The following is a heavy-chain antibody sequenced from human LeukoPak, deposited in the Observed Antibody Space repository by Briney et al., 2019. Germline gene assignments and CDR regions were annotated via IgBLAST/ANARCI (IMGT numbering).Heavy chain of an antibody. CDR3: VWGLVPAAISLGIAARPER. V-gene: IGHV3-11*04. D-gene: IGHD6-6*01. Sequence: PGGSLRLSCAASGFTFSDYYMSWIRQAPGKGLEWVSYISSSGSTIYYADSVKGRFTISRDNAKNSLYLQMNSLRAEDTAVYYCVWGLVPAAISLGIAARPERWGQGTLVTVSS. CDR2: ISSSGSTI. J-gene: IGHJ4*02. CDR1: GFTFSDYY.